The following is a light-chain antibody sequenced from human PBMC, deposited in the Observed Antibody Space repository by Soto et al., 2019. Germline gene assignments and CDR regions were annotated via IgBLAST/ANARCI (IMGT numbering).Light chain of an antibody. CDR2: GAS. CDR1: QSIGSN. CDR3: QQYNKWPLFT. V-gene: IGKV3-15*01. J-gene: IGKJ3*01. Sequence: ETVLTQSPATFSVSPGERATLSCRASQSIGSNLAWYQQRPGQPPRLLIYGASTRATGVPARFSGSGSGTEFTLTINSLQSEDFALYHCQQYNKWPLFTFGPGTKVDIK.